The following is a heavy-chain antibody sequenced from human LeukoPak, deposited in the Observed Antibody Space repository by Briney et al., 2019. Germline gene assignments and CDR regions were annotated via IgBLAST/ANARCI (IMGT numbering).Heavy chain of an antibody. CDR3: ARDFRLGGWYDY. Sequence: GASVKVSCKASGYTFTSYVISWVRQAPGQGLEWMGWISAYNGNTNYAQKLQGRVTMTADTSTSTAYMELRSMRSDDTAVYYCARDFRLGGWYDYWGQGTLVTVSS. D-gene: IGHD6-19*01. J-gene: IGHJ4*02. CDR1: GYTFTSYV. V-gene: IGHV1-18*04. CDR2: ISAYNGNT.